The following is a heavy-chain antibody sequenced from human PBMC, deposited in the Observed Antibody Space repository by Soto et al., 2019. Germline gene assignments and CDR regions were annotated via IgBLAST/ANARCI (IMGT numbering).Heavy chain of an antibody. J-gene: IGHJ6*02. CDR2: ISSYGSDT. CDR3: ASNYAYAEGYYWYGIDV. V-gene: IGHV3-74*01. D-gene: IGHD3-16*01. Sequence: EVQLVESGGGLVLSGGSLRLSCAASGFTFSRYWMHWVRQAPGKGLVWVSRISSYGSDTHYADSVKGRFTISRDNAKNTLYLQMNSLRADDTAVYYCASNYAYAEGYYWYGIDVWGRGTTVTVSS. CDR1: GFTFSRYW.